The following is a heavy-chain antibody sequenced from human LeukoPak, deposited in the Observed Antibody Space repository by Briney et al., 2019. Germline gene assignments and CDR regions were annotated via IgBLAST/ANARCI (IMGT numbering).Heavy chain of an antibody. CDR1: GFTFGSFA. CDR3: VKDGSWGDYQFYFYMDV. D-gene: IGHD2-2*01. V-gene: IGHV3-23*01. J-gene: IGHJ6*03. Sequence: KPGGSLRLSCEASGFTFGSFAMSWVRQAPGEGLEWLSGISGSGYYTYYAGSVKGRFTISRDNSKSTLYIEMSSLRVEDTAVYYCVKDGSWGDYQFYFYMDVWGKGTTVTVSS. CDR2: ISGSGYYT.